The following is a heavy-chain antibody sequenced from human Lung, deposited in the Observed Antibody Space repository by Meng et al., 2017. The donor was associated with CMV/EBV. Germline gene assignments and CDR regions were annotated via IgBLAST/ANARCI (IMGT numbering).Heavy chain of an antibody. CDR2: IHSSGAT. CDR1: CGSISSAGSY. D-gene: IGHD1-14*01. V-gene: IGHV4-31*02. Sequence: VSCGSISSAGSYWTWIRQFPGKGLQWIGYIHSSGATYYNSPLQSRVTISVDTSKNHFSLRLTSVTAADTAVYFCARVRTGGTSQVDYWGQGTLVTVSS. CDR3: ARVRTGGTSQVDY. J-gene: IGHJ4*02.